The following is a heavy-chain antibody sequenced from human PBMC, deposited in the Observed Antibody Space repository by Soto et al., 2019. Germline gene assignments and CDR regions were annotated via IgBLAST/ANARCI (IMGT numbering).Heavy chain of an antibody. Sequence: GGSLRLSCAASGFTLSGYAMDWVRQAPGKGLEYVSGISTNGVGTYYANFVQGRFTISRDNSKNTVYLQMGSLRPEDMAVYYCARRARPDFYYMDVWGKGTTVTVSS. V-gene: IGHV3-64*01. D-gene: IGHD6-6*01. CDR1: GFTLSGYA. J-gene: IGHJ6*03. CDR3: ARRARPDFYYMDV. CDR2: ISTNGVGT.